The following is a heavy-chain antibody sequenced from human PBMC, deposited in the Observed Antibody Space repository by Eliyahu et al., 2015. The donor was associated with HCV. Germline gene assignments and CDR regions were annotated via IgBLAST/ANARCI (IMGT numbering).Heavy chain of an antibody. CDR3: ARISRSGYYYYYYGMDV. D-gene: IGHD3-3*01. V-gene: IGHV4-34*01. Sequence: QVQLQQWGAGLLKPSETLSLTCAVYGGSFSGYYWSWIRQPPGKGLEWIGEINHSGSTNYNPSLKSRVTISVDTSKNQFSLKLSSVTAADTAVYYCARISRSGYYYYYYGMDVWGQGTTVTVSS. CDR2: INHSGST. J-gene: IGHJ6*02. CDR1: GGSFSGYY.